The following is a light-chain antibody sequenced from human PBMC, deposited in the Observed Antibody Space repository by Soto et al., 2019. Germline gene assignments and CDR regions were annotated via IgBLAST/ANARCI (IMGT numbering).Light chain of an antibody. Sequence: QSALTQPASVSGSPGQSITISCTGTSSDVGGYNYVSWYQQHPGKAPKLMIHDVSNRPSGVSNRFSGSKSGNTASLTISGLQAEDEADYYCSSYTSSSTKNVFGTGTKLTVL. J-gene: IGLJ1*01. CDR2: DVS. V-gene: IGLV2-14*01. CDR1: SSDVGGYNY. CDR3: SSYTSSSTKNV.